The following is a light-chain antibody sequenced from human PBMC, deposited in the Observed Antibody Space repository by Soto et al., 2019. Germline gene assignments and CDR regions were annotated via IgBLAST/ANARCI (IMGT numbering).Light chain of an antibody. CDR2: DVS. V-gene: IGLV2-11*01. J-gene: IGLJ1*01. Sequence: QSALTQPRSLSGSPGQSVAISSTGTSSDVGGYNYVSWYQQHPGKVPKLIICDVSKRPSGVPDRFSGSKSGNTASLTISGLQAEDEADYYCCSYAGGPYVFGTGTKVTVL. CDR3: CSYAGGPYV. CDR1: SSDVGGYNY.